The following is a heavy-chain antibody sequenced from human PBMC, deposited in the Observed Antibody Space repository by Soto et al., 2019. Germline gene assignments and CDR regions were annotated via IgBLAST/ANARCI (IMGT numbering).Heavy chain of an antibody. CDR3: ASSYGSGYLAFDY. V-gene: IGHV1-69*02. J-gene: IGHJ4*02. CDR1: S. CDR2: INPILSMS. Sequence: SLHWARQAPGLGLEWMGRINPILSMSNYAQRFQGRVTMTADKSTSTAYMELSSLRSEDTAMSYCASSYGSGYLAFDYWGQGALVTVSS. D-gene: IGHD3-10*01.